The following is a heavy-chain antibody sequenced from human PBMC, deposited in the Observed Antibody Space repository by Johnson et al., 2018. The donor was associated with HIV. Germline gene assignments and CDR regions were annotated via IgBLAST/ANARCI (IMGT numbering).Heavy chain of an antibody. Sequence: VQLVESGGGLVQPGGSLRLSCGASGFTFSDHWMQWVRQAPGKGLVWVSRITGDGSRLTYADSVKGRFTIARDNAKNTLYLELKSLRSEDTAVYYCARGRVGATAFDVWGQGTLVTVSS. D-gene: IGHD1-26*01. CDR1: GFTFSDHW. CDR2: ITGDGSRL. V-gene: IGHV3-74*01. CDR3: ARGRVGATAFDV. J-gene: IGHJ3*01.